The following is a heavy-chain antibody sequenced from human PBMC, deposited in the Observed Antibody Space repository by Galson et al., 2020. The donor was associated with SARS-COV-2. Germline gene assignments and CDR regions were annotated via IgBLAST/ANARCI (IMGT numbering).Heavy chain of an antibody. CDR2: IIHLFDTT. V-gene: IGHV1-69*13. Sequence: SVNVSCKPSGGTFNNYDINWLRQAPAQGLEWMGGIIHLFDTTNHAQKLQGRVTSTADDSTTTAHMELSSLGPEDTAVYFCAREILTDYDGRSYYGMGVWGQGTTVTVSS. CDR1: GGTFNNYD. CDR3: AREILTDYDGRSYYGMGV. J-gene: IGHJ6*02. D-gene: IGHD3-9*01.